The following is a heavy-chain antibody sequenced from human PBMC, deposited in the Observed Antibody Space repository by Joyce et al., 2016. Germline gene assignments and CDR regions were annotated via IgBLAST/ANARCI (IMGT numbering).Heavy chain of an antibody. J-gene: IGHJ6*02. CDR1: EDTFTSYY. Sequence: QVQPVQSGAEVKKPGVSVKVSCKASEDTFTSYYIHGVQKATGQGLEWMGIINPSGGSTRYAQKFLGRVTMTRDTSTSAVYMELSGLISEDTAVYYCARDRYSGGYYYYHGMDVWGQGTAVTVSS. CDR3: ARDRYSGGYYYYHGMDV. CDR2: INPSGGST. D-gene: IGHD1-26*01. V-gene: IGHV1-46*01.